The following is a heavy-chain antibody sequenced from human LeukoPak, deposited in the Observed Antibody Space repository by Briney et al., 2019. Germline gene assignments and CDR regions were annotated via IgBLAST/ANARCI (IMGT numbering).Heavy chain of an antibody. Sequence: ASVKVPCKASGYSSTSFDIHWVRQSAGQGLEWMGSLKPNSGNTVYAQKFQGRVTMTRDTSISTAYMELSSLTSEDTAVYYCARKPLDYYESLDAFDMWGQGTVVTVSS. CDR1: GYSSTSFD. V-gene: IGHV1-8*01. CDR3: ARKPLDYYESLDAFDM. D-gene: IGHD3-22*01. J-gene: IGHJ3*02. CDR2: LKPNSGNT.